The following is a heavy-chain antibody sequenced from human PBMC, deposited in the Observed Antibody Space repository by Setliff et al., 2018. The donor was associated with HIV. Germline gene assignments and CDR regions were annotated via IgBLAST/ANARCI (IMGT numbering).Heavy chain of an antibody. CDR2: IHYTGRT. J-gene: IGHJ5*02. Sequence: SETLSLTCTVSGGSITGSPYFWGWIRRPPLKGLEWIASIHYTGRTYYNPSLKSRVSTSVDPSKNHLALKLTSVTAADTAVYYCARVIPAGVPANWFDPWGHGTLVTVSS. V-gene: IGHV4-39*02. CDR3: ARVIPAGVPANWFDP. D-gene: IGHD2-2*01. CDR1: GGSITGSPYF.